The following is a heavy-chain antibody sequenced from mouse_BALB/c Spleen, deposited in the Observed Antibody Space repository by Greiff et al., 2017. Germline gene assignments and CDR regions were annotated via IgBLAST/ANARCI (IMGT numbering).Heavy chain of an antibody. CDR3: ARPDSPLRSSYGAMDY. CDR1: GFSLTSYG. CDR2: IWSGGST. D-gene: IGHD1-1*01. Sequence: QVQLKESGPGLVQPSQSLSITCTVSGFSLTSYGVHWVRQSPGKGLEWLGVIWSGGSTDYNAAFISRLSISKDNSKSQVFFKMNSLQANDTAIYYCARPDSPLRSSYGAMDYWGQGTSVTVSS. J-gene: IGHJ4*01. V-gene: IGHV2-2*02.